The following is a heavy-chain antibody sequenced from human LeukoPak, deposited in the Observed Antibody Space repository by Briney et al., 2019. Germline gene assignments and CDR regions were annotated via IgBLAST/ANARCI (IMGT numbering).Heavy chain of an antibody. Sequence: PSETLSLTCTVSGGSISSSSHYWGWIRQPPGKGLEWIGSIYYSGSTYYNPSLKSRVTISVDTSKNQFSLKLSSVTAADTAVYYCARASTDGIDYWGQGTLVTVSS. D-gene: IGHD4-17*01. CDR1: GGSISSSSHY. CDR2: IYYSGST. V-gene: IGHV4-39*01. CDR3: ARASTDGIDY. J-gene: IGHJ4*02.